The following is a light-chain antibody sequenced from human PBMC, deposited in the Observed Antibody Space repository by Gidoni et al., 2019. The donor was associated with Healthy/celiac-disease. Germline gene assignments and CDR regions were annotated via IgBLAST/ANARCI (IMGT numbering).Light chain of an antibody. CDR3: MQALQTPPT. J-gene: IGKJ1*01. CDR2: LGS. Sequence: IVMTQSRLYLPVTPGDPASISCRPSQRLLHSNGYNYLDWYLQKPGQSPQLLIYLGSNRASGVPDRFSGSGSGTDFTLKISRVEAEDVGVYYCMQALQTPPTFGQGTKVEIK. CDR1: QRLLHSNGYNY. V-gene: IGKV2-28*01.